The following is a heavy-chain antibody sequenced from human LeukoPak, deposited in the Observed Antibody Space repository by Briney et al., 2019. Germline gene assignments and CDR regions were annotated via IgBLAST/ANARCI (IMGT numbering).Heavy chain of an antibody. Sequence: SETLSLTCAVYGGSFGGYYWSWIRQPPGKGLEWIGEINHSGSTNYNPSLKSRVTISVDTSKNQFSLKLSSVTAADTAVYYCARGLKLGRSTSLNWFDPWGQGTLVTVSS. CDR2: INHSGST. D-gene: IGHD2-2*01. CDR1: GGSFGGYY. J-gene: IGHJ5*02. CDR3: ARGLKLGRSTSLNWFDP. V-gene: IGHV4-34*01.